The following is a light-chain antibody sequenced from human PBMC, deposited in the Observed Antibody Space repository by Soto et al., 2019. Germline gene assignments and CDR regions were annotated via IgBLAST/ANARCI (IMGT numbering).Light chain of an antibody. CDR1: QSVSSY. Sequence: EIVLTQSPSTLSLSPGERSTLCCRASQSVSSYLAWYQQKPGQAPRLLIYDASNRATGIPARFSGSGSGTDFTLTISRLEPEDFAVYYCQQYGSSTRTFGQGTKVDIK. J-gene: IGKJ1*01. V-gene: IGKV3-11*01. CDR2: DAS. CDR3: QQYGSSTRT.